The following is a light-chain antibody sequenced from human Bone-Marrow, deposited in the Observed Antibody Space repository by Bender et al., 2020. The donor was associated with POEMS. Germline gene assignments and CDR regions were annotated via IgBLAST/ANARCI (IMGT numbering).Light chain of an antibody. CDR2: DVS. V-gene: IGLV2-11*01. CDR1: SSDIGSSNY. J-gene: IGLJ3*02. Sequence: QSAPTQPHSVSGSPGQSVTISCTGTSSDIGSSNYVSWYQQHPGKAPKLLIYDVSKRPSGVPDRFSGSKSGTSASLAISGLRSEDEADYYCAAWDGSLSFWVFGGGTKLTVL. CDR3: AAWDGSLSFWV.